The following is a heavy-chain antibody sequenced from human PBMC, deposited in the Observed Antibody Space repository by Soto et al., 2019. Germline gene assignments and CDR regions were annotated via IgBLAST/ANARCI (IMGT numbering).Heavy chain of an antibody. D-gene: IGHD6-13*01. CDR3: ARRGYGSRWPNVYMDV. V-gene: IGHV3-64*01. Sequence: PGGSLRLSCAASGFTFINYEMHWVRKAPGKGLEYVSGISNNGAHTDYAKSVKGRFTISRDNSENTLYLQMGSLRAEDMALYYCARRGYGSRWPNVYMDVWGKGTTVTVS. CDR1: GFTFINYE. J-gene: IGHJ6*03. CDR2: ISNNGAHT.